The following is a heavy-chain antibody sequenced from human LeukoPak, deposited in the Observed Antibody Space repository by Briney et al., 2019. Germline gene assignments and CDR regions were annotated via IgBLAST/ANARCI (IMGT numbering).Heavy chain of an antibody. Sequence: SETLSLTCTVSGGSISSYYWSWIRQPAGKGLEWIGRIYTSGSTNYNPSLKSRVTISVDTSKNQFSLKLSSVTAADTAVYYCARILGITIFGVVSRGYFDYWGQGTLVTVSS. D-gene: IGHD3-3*01. J-gene: IGHJ4*02. V-gene: IGHV4-4*07. CDR2: IYTSGST. CDR1: GGSISSYY. CDR3: ARILGITIFGVVSRGYFDY.